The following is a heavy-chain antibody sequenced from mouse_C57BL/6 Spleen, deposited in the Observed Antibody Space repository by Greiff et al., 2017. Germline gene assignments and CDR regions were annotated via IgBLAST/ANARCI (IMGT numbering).Heavy chain of an antibody. Sequence: QVQLQQSGAELVKPGASVKISCKASGYAFSSYWMNWVKQRPGTGLEWIGQIYPGDGDTNYNGKFKGKATLTADKSSSTAYMQLSSLTSEDSAVYFCARPYYSNPYYAMDYWGQGTSVTVSS. CDR2: IYPGDGDT. CDR3: ARPYYSNPYYAMDY. V-gene: IGHV1-80*01. D-gene: IGHD2-5*01. J-gene: IGHJ4*01. CDR1: GYAFSSYW.